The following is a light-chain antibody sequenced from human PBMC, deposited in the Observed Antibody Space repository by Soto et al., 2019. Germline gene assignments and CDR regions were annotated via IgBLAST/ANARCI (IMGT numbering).Light chain of an antibody. CDR2: GAS. J-gene: IGKJ5*01. V-gene: IGKV3-15*01. CDR3: QQYKSWPPIT. Sequence: EILLTQSPASLSVSPGESATLSCRASHSLNTDLAWYQQKPGQAPRLLLYGASTRATGTPTRFSGSGSGTEFTLTISSLQSEDFAIYYCQQYKSWPPITFGQGTRLEIK. CDR1: HSLNTD.